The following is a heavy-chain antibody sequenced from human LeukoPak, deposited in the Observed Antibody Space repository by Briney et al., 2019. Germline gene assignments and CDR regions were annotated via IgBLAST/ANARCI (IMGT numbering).Heavy chain of an antibody. J-gene: IGHJ4*02. CDR3: ARDPVRYCNSTSCCYFDY. D-gene: IGHD2-2*01. CDR1: GFTFSSYA. V-gene: IGHV3-30-3*01. Sequence: GGSLRLSCAASGFTFSSYAMHWVRQAPGKGLEWVAVISYDGSNKYYADSVKGRFTISRDNSKNTLYLQMNSLRAEDTAVYYCARDPVRYCNSTSCCYFDYWGQGTLVTVSS. CDR2: ISYDGSNK.